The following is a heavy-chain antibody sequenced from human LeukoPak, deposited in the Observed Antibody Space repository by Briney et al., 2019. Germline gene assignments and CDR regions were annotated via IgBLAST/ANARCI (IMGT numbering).Heavy chain of an antibody. CDR3: SKDPNGDYVGAFDM. Sequence: GGSLRLSCAASGFTFSDHYMTWIRQAPGKGLEWVSSITGSGRGTYYADSVKGRFSVSRDNSQNTVFLHMSSLRADDTALYYCSKDPNGDYVGAFDMWGPGTMVTVSS. V-gene: IGHV3-23*01. CDR2: ITGSGRGT. D-gene: IGHD4-17*01. J-gene: IGHJ3*02. CDR1: GFTFSDHY.